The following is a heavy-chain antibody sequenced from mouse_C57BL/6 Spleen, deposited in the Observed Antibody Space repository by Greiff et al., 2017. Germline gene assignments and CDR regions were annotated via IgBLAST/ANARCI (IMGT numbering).Heavy chain of an antibody. CDR3: ARLDYGFDY. D-gene: IGHD2-4*01. V-gene: IGHV1-55*01. J-gene: IGHJ2*01. CDR2: IYPGSGST. Sequence: VQLQQPGAELVKPGASVKMSCKASGYTFTSYWITWVKQRPGQGLEWIGDIYPGSGSTNYNEKFKSKATLTVDKSSSTAYMQLSSLTSGDSAVDYCARLDYGFDYWGQGTTLTVSS. CDR1: GYTFTSYW.